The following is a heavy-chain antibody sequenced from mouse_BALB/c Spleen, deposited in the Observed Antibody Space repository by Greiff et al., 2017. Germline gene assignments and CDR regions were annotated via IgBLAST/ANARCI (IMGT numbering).Heavy chain of an antibody. CDR2: IDPANGNT. J-gene: IGHJ4*01. V-gene: IGHV14-3*02. CDR1: GFNIKDTY. D-gene: IGHD1-1*01. Sequence: VQLQQSGAELVKPGASVKLSCTASGFNIKDTYMHWVKQRPEQGLEWIGRIDPANGNTKYDPKFQGKATITADTSSNTAYLQLSSLTSEDTAVYYCARRREYYGPYDMGYWGQGTSVTVSS. CDR3: ARRREYYGPYDMGY.